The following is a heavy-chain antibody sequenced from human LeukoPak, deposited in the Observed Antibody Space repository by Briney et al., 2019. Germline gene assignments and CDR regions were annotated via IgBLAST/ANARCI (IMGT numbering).Heavy chain of an antibody. Sequence: PSETLSLTCTVSGGSISTYYWSWFRQPPGKGLEWIGYIYYSGSTNYNPSLKSRVTISVDTSKNQFSLKLSSVTAADTAVYYCARKVVGYSYDYFDYWGQGTLVTVSS. V-gene: IGHV4-59*01. CDR3: ARKVVGYSYDYFDY. D-gene: IGHD5-18*01. J-gene: IGHJ4*02. CDR2: IYYSGST. CDR1: GGSISTYY.